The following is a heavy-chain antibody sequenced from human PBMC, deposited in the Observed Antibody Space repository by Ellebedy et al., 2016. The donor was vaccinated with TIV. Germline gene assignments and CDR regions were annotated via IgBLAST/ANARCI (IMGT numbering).Heavy chain of an antibody. CDR1: RFTVSSNF. V-gene: IGHV3-66*01. D-gene: IGHD3-10*01. CDR2: IDSGGKT. Sequence: GESLKISCEGFRFTVSSNFMTWVRQAPGKGLEWVSGIDSGGKTFYAGSVKGRFTISRDNSKNTVFLQMNSLRPEDTAVYYCAAWLRFGDLVPFDPWGQGTLVTVSS. CDR3: AAWLRFGDLVPFDP. J-gene: IGHJ5*02.